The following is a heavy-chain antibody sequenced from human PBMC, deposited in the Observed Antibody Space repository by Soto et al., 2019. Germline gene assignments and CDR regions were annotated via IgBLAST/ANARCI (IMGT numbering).Heavy chain of an antibody. CDR3: AKRVIQLWSYYYYYGVDV. CDR1: GFTFSSYA. D-gene: IGHD5-18*01. V-gene: IGHV3-23*01. J-gene: IGHJ6*02. CDR2: ISGSGGST. Sequence: GGSLRLSCAASGFTFSSYAMSWVRQAPGKGLEWVSAISGSGGSTYYADSVKGRFTISRDNSKNTLYLQMNSLRAEDTAVYYCAKRVIQLWSYYYYYGVDVWGQGTTVTVSS.